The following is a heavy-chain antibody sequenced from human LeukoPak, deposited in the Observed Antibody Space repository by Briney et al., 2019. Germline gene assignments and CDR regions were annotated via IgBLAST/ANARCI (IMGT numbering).Heavy chain of an antibody. Sequence: GGSLRLSCAASGFTFRSHGMHWLRESPGKALEWVAVISYDGSDKYYADSVKGRFTISRDNSKNTLYLRMNSLRAEDTAVYYCAKDRSRENYYGSGSSPPDYWGQGTLVTVSS. D-gene: IGHD3-10*01. CDR2: ISYDGSDK. V-gene: IGHV3-30*18. CDR3: AKDRSRENYYGSGSSPPDY. CDR1: GFTFRSHG. J-gene: IGHJ4*02.